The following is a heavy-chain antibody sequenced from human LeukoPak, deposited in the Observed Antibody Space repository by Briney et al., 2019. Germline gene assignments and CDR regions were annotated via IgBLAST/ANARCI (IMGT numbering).Heavy chain of an antibody. J-gene: IGHJ4*02. D-gene: IGHD6-19*01. Sequence: GESLNISCKGSGYSFTTYWIGWVRQMPGKGLEWMGIIYPGDSDTRYSPSFQGRVTISADKSISTAYLQWSSLKASDTAMYYCARRAGDSSGWYTSFDYWGQGTLVTVSS. V-gene: IGHV5-51*01. CDR2: IYPGDSDT. CDR3: ARRAGDSSGWYTSFDY. CDR1: GYSFTTYW.